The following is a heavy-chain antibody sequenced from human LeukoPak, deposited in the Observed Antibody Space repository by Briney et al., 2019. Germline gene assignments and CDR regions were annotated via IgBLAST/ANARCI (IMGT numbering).Heavy chain of an antibody. CDR1: GYTFTSYG. CDR2: ISAYSAKT. CDR3: ARGHTYYYDSSGYMPTYFDY. J-gene: IGHJ4*02. D-gene: IGHD3-22*01. Sequence: GASVKVSCKASGYTFTSYGINWVRQAPGQGLEWMGWISAYSAKTNYAQNLQGRVTMTTDTSTSTAYMELRSLRSDDTAVYYCARGHTYYYDSSGYMPTYFDYWGQGALVTVSS. V-gene: IGHV1-18*01.